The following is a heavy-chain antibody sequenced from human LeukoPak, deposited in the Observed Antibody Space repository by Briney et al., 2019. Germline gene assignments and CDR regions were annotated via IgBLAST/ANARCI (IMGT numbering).Heavy chain of an antibody. V-gene: IGHV1-2*02. CDR3: ARGGRYCSTTSCLGEGYYFDY. J-gene: IGHJ4*02. D-gene: IGHD2-2*01. Sequence: ASVTVSCKASGYTFTAYYIHWVRQAPGQGLEWMGWINPNSGGTNYAQKFQGRVTMTRDTSISTAYMDLSRLRSDDTAVYYCARGGRYCSTTSCLGEGYYFDYWGQGTLVTVSS. CDR2: INPNSGGT. CDR1: GYTFTAYY.